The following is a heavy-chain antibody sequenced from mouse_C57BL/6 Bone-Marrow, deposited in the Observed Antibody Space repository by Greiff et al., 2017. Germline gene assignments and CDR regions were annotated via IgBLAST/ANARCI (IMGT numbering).Heavy chain of an antibody. CDR3: ARQGGGFDY. V-gene: IGHV5-6*01. Sequence: EVQGVESGGDLVKPGGSLKLSCAASGFTFSSYGMSWVRQTPDNRLEWVATISSGGSYTYYPDSVKGRFTISRDNAKNTLYLQMSSLKSEDTAMXYCARQGGGFDYWGQGTTLTVSS. CDR1: GFTFSSYG. CDR2: ISSGGSYT. J-gene: IGHJ2*01.